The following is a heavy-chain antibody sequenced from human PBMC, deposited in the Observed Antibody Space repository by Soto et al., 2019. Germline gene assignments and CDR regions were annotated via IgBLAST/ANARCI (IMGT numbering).Heavy chain of an antibody. D-gene: IGHD6-13*01. Sequence: GGSLRLSCAASGFTFSSYAMSWVRQAPGKGLEWVSAISGSGGSTYYADSVKGRFTISRDNSKNTLYLQMNSLRAEDTAVYYCAKDVSSSGLLFDYYWGQGTLVTVSS. CDR1: GFTFSSYA. V-gene: IGHV3-23*01. J-gene: IGHJ4*02. CDR2: ISGSGGST. CDR3: AKDVSSSGLLFDYY.